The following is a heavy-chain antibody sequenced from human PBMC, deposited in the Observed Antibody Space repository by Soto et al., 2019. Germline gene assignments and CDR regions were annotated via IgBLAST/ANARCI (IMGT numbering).Heavy chain of an antibody. Sequence: PGGSLRLSCAASGFTFSIYAMSWVRQAPGKGLDWVSAFRGSDDTTYYADSVKGRFTISRDTSKDTLYLQMNSLRAEDTAVYYCERIGWTAAEADWEFDNWGQGTLVTVSS. D-gene: IGHD6-19*01. CDR2: FRGSDDTT. CDR1: GFTFSIYA. V-gene: IGHV3-23*01. J-gene: IGHJ4*02. CDR3: ERIGWTAAEADWEFDN.